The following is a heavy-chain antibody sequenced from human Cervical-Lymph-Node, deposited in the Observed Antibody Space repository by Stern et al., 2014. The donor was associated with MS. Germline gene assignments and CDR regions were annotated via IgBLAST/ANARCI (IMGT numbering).Heavy chain of an antibody. CDR1: GYSFTSYW. J-gene: IGHJ4*02. V-gene: IGHV5-51*01. Sequence: VQLVESGAEVKKPGESLKISCKGSGYSFTSYWIGWVRQMPGKGLEWMGIIYHCDYDTRYSPSCQAHVTTSAYKSINTAYLQWSSLKASDTAMYYCARHDPLAPPDYWGQGTLVTVSS. CDR2: IYHCDYDT. CDR3: ARHDPLAPPDY.